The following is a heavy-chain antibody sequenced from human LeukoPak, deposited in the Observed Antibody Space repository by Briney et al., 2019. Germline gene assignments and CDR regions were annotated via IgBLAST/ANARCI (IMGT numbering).Heavy chain of an antibody. J-gene: IGHJ4*02. CDR3: AKDMIYGSGSYYNPTFDY. Sequence: PGGSLRLSCAASGFTFSSYAMSWVRQAPGKGLEWVSAISGSGGSTYYADSVKGRFTISRDNSKNTLYLQMNSLRAEDTAVYYCAKDMIYGSGSYYNPTFDYWGQGTLVTVSS. D-gene: IGHD3-10*01. CDR2: ISGSGGST. V-gene: IGHV3-23*01. CDR1: GFTFSSYA.